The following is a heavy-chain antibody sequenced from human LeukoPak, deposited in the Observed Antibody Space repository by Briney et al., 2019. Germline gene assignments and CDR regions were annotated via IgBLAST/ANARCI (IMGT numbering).Heavy chain of an antibody. V-gene: IGHV1-2*06. Sequence: ASVKVSCKPSRYTLTGYYMHWVRQAPGQGLEWMGRINPNSGGTNYAQKFQGRVTMTRDTTISTAYMELSRLRSDDTAVYYCARTRDKDIVATIWGEGTLVTPSS. CDR2: INPNSGGT. D-gene: IGHD5-12*01. J-gene: IGHJ4*02. CDR1: RYTLTGYY. CDR3: ARTRDKDIVATI.